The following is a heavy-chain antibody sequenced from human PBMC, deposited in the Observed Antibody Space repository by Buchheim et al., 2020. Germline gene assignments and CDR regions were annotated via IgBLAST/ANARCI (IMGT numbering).Heavy chain of an antibody. Sequence: QVQLVESGGGVVQPGRSLRLSCAASGFTFSSYAMHWVRQAPGKGLEWVAVISYDGSNKYYADSVQGRFTISRDNSKNTLYLQMNSLRAEDTAVYYCAREIQDHILGYCSGGSCYYNWFDPWGQGTL. D-gene: IGHD2-15*01. CDR3: AREIQDHILGYCSGGSCYYNWFDP. CDR1: GFTFSSYA. V-gene: IGHV3-30*01. J-gene: IGHJ5*02. CDR2: ISYDGSNK.